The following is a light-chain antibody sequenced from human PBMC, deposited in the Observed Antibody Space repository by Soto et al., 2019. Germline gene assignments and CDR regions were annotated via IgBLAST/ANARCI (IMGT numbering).Light chain of an antibody. CDR2: DAS. Sequence: EIVLTQSPGTLSLSPGERATLSCRASQSVFNSYLAWYQQKPGQAPRLLIYDASSRTTGIPDRFSGSGSGTDFTLPISRLEPEDFAVYYCQKYGSSPGTFGQGTKVEIK. CDR3: QKYGSSPGT. CDR1: QSVFNSY. V-gene: IGKV3-20*01. J-gene: IGKJ1*01.